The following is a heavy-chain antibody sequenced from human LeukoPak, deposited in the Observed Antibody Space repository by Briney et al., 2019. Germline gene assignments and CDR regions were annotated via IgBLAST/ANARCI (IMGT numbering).Heavy chain of an antibody. D-gene: IGHD6-19*01. CDR1: GGSISSNSYF. J-gene: IGHJ4*02. CDR2: IYYSGST. Sequence: PSETLSLTCTVSGGSISSNSYFWGWIRQPPGKGLEWIGSIYYSGSTYSNPSLKSRVTISVDTSKNQFSLKLSSVTAADTAVYYCARRDSSGWSYFDYWGQGTLVTVSS. CDR3: ARRDSSGWSYFDY. V-gene: IGHV4-39*01.